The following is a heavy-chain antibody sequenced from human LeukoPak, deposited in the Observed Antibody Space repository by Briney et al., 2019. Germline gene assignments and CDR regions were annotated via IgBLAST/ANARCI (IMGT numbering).Heavy chain of an antibody. Sequence: SETLSLTCAVYGGSFSGYYWSWLRQPPGKGLEWIGEINHSGSTSYNPSLKSRVTISVDTSKNQFSLKLSSVTAADTAVYYCARVGAIVVVLDAFDIWGQGTMVTVSS. V-gene: IGHV4-34*01. CDR2: INHSGST. CDR1: GGSFSGYY. J-gene: IGHJ3*02. CDR3: ARVGAIVVVLDAFDI. D-gene: IGHD3-22*01.